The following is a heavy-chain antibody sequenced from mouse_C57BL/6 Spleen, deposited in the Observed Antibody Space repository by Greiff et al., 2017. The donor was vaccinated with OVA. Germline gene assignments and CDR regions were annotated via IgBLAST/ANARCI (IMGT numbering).Heavy chain of an antibody. CDR3: ARHSKGYAMDY. CDR2: IDPSDSYT. CDR1: GYTFPSYW. Sequence: QLQQPGAELVMPGASVKLSCKASGYTFPSYWMHWVKQRPGQGLEWIGEIDPSDSYTNYNQKFKGKSTLTVDKSSSTAYMQLSSLTSEDSAVYYCARHSKGYAMDYWGQGTSVTVSS. D-gene: IGHD2-5*01. J-gene: IGHJ4*01. V-gene: IGHV1-69*01.